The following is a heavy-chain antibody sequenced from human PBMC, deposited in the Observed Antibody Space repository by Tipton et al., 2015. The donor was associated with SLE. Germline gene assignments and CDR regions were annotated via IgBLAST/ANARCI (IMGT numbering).Heavy chain of an antibody. D-gene: IGHD3-10*01. V-gene: IGHV3-9*01. CDR1: GFTFDDYA. J-gene: IGHJ3*02. CDR3: AKVPDYYGSGLGAFDI. CDR2: ISWNSGSI. Sequence: SLRLSCAASGFTFDDYAMHWVRQAPGKGLEWVSGISWNSGSIGYADSVKGRFTISRDNAKNSLYLQMNSLRAEDTALYYCAKVPDYYGSGLGAFDIWGQGTMVPVSS.